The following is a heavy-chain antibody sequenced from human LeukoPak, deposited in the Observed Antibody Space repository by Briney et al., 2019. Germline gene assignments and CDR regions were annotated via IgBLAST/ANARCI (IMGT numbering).Heavy chain of an antibody. CDR3: ARTGADYDAFDI. J-gene: IGHJ3*02. V-gene: IGHV4-59*01. CDR1: GGSISSYY. D-gene: IGHD4-11*01. Sequence: SETLSLTCTVSGGSISSYYWSWIRQPPGKGLEWIGYIYYSGSTNYNPSLESRVTISVDTSKNQFSLKLSSVTAADTAVYYCARTGADYDAFDIWGQGTMVTVSS. CDR2: IYYSGST.